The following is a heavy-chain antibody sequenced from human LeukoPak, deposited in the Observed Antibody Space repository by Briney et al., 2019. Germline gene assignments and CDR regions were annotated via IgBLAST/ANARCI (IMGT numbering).Heavy chain of an antibody. CDR2: IYTSGST. D-gene: IGHD3-10*01. CDR1: GGSISSYY. J-gene: IGHJ3*02. V-gene: IGHV4-4*07. CDR3: ARDYHGSGSSDAFDI. Sequence: SETLSLTCTVSGGSISSYYWSWIRQPAGKGLEWIGRIYTSGSTNYNPSLKSRVTMSVDTSKNQFSLKLSSVTAADTAVYYCARDYHGSGSSDAFDIWGQGTMVTVSS.